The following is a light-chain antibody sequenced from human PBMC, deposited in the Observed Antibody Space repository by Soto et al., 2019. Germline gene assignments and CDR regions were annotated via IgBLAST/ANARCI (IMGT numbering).Light chain of an antibody. V-gene: IGKV3-20*01. CDR1: QSVSSNY. J-gene: IGKJ2*01. CDR3: HQFGISPFT. Sequence: EIILTQSPGTLSLSPGERATLSCRASQSVSSNYLGWYQQKPGQAPRLLIYGTSSRATGIPDRFSGSGSGTDFPLTISRLEPEDFAVYYCHQFGISPFTFGQGTKLEIK. CDR2: GTS.